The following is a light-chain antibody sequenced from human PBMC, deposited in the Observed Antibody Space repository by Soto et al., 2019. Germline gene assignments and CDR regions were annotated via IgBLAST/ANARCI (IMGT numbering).Light chain of an antibody. CDR3: QQYYSFPIT. Sequence: AIRMTQSPSSLSASTGDRVSITCRASQGISSYLAWYQQKPGKAPKLLIYAASTLQSGVPSRFSGSGSGTDFTLTISCLQSEDFATYYCQQYYSFPITFGQGTQLE. V-gene: IGKV1-8*01. J-gene: IGKJ5*01. CDR2: AAS. CDR1: QGISSY.